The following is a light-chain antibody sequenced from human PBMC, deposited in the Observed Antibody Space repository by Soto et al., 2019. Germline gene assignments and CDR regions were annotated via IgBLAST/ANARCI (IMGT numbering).Light chain of an antibody. CDR2: GAS. CDR1: RSISRY. J-gene: IGKJ1*01. Sequence: IVWPQPHDTLSLSPGERTTLSCRASRSISRYLAWYQQKPGQGPRLLIYGASSRATGTPDRFSGSGSGTDFTLTINRLEPEDFAMYYCQQYGSSPPTFGQGTKVDIK. CDR3: QQYGSSPPT. V-gene: IGKV3-20*01.